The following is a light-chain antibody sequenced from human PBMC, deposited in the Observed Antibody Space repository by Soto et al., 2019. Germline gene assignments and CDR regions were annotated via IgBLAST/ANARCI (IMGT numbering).Light chain of an antibody. CDR2: QVT. CDR1: SSDLAIYNY. CDR3: SSYTDSSNYV. Sequence: QAVLTQPASVSGSPGQSITISCTGTSSDLAIYNYVSWCQQQPGKAPKLMIYQVTNRPSGVSNRFSGSRSGNTASLTISGLQAEDEADYYCSSYTDSSNYVFGTGT. V-gene: IGLV2-14*01. J-gene: IGLJ1*01.